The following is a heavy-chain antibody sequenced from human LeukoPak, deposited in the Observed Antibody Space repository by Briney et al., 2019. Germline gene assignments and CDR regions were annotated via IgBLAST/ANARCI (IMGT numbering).Heavy chain of an antibody. CDR3: ARAGSGPKTGAFDY. J-gene: IGHJ4*02. V-gene: IGHV1-24*01. CDR2: FDPEDGET. Sequence: ASVKVSCKVSGYTLTELSMHWVRQAPGKGLEWMGGFDPEDGETIYAQKFQGRVTMTRDTSISTAYMELSRLRSDDTAVYYCARAGSGPKTGAFDYWGQGTLVTVSS. CDR1: GYTLTELS. D-gene: IGHD6-19*01.